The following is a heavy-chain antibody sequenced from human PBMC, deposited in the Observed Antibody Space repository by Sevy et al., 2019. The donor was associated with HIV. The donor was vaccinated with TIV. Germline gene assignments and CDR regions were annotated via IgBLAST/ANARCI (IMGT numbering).Heavy chain of an antibody. Sequence: SGPTLVKPTQTLTLTCTFSGFSLITTGVAVGWIRQPPGKALECLELIYWDDDKRYSPSRKSRLTITKDTSKNQVVLTMTNMDPVDTATYYCAHRPADSSGYPIFDYWGQGTLVTVSS. CDR3: AHRPADSSGYPIFDY. V-gene: IGHV2-5*02. CDR2: IYWDDDK. D-gene: IGHD3-22*01. CDR1: GFSLITTGVA. J-gene: IGHJ4*02.